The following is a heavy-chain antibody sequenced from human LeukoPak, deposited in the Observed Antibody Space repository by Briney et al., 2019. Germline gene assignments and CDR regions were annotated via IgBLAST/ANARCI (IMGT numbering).Heavy chain of an antibody. Sequence: PSETLSLTCAVYVGSFSGYYWSWIRQPPGQGLEWIGEINHSGSNNYNPSLKSRVTISVDTSKNQFSLKLSSVTAADTAVYYCARRERDTAISYWGQGTLVTVSS. CDR2: INHSGSN. V-gene: IGHV4-34*01. J-gene: IGHJ4*02. CDR3: ARRERDTAISY. D-gene: IGHD5-18*01. CDR1: VGSFSGYY.